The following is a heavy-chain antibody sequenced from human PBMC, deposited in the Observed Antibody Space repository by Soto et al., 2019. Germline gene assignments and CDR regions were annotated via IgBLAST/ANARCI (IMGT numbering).Heavy chain of an antibody. V-gene: IGHV1-69*06. CDR3: ARDRDYYDSSGYPIEGYNYFDY. Sequence: ASVKVSCKASGGTFSSYAISWVRQAPGQGLEWMGGIIPIFGTANYAQKFQGRVTITADKSTSTAYMELSSLRSEDTAVYYCARDRDYYDSSGYPIEGYNYFDYWGQGTLVTVSS. D-gene: IGHD3-22*01. J-gene: IGHJ4*02. CDR1: GGTFSSYA. CDR2: IIPIFGTA.